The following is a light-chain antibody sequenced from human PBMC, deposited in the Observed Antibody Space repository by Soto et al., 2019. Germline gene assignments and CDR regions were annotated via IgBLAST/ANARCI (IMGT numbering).Light chain of an antibody. CDR1: SSNIGAGYD. CDR3: QSYDSSLSVLYV. J-gene: IGLJ1*01. Sequence: QSVLTQPPSVSGAPGQRVTISCTGSSSNIGAGYDVHWYQQLPGTAPKLLISGNSNRPSGVPDRFSGSKSGTSASLAITGLQPEDEAGYYCQSYDSSLSVLYVFGTGTKVTVL. V-gene: IGLV1-40*01. CDR2: GNS.